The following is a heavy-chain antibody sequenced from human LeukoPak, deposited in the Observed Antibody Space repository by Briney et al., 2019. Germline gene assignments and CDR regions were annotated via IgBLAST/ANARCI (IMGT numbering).Heavy chain of an antibody. CDR3: ASGELGRSDF. J-gene: IGHJ4*02. CDR2: IDSRGRTK. Sequence: PGGSLRLSCTASGFIFSDNYMTWIRQAPGKGLEWLSYIDSRGRTKHYAESVKGRFTISRDNARRSVYLEMNDLRVDDTAVYYCASGELGRSDFWGQGTLVTVS. V-gene: IGHV3-11*01. D-gene: IGHD1-1*01. CDR1: GFIFSDNY.